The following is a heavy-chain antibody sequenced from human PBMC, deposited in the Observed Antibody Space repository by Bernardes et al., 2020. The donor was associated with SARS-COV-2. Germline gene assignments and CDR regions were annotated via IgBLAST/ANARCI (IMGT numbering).Heavy chain of an antibody. Sequence: SETLSLTRAVYGGSFSGYYWSWIRQPPGKGLEWIGEINHSGSTNYNPSLKSRVTISVDTSKNQFSLKLSSVTAADTAVYYCASLTIFVYFDYWGQGTLVTVSS. CDR3: ASLTIFVYFDY. CDR2: INHSGST. J-gene: IGHJ4*02. D-gene: IGHD3-3*01. CDR1: GGSFSGYY. V-gene: IGHV4-34*01.